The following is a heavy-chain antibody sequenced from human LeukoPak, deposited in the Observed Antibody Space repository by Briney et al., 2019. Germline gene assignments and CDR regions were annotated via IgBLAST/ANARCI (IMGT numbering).Heavy chain of an antibody. V-gene: IGHV3-23*01. Sequence: GGSLRLSCAASGFTFSSYGMSWVRQAPGKGLEWVSAISGSGGSTYYADSVKGRFTISRDNSKNTLYLQMNSLRAEDTAVYYCAKVLEGVGCSSTSCYLVFGYYYYYMDVWGKGTTVTISS. J-gene: IGHJ6*03. CDR3: AKVLEGVGCSSTSCYLVFGYYYYYMDV. D-gene: IGHD2-2*01. CDR1: GFTFSSYG. CDR2: ISGSGGST.